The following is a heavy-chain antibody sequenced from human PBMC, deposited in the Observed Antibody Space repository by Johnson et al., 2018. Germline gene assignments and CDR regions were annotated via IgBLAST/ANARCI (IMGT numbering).Heavy chain of an antibody. D-gene: IGHD3-22*01. V-gene: IGHV3-30-3*01. Sequence: QVQLVQSGGGVVQPGRSLRLSCAASGFTFSSYAMHWVRQAPGKGLEWVAVISYDGSNKYYADSVKGRFTISRDKSKNTLYLQMNSLRPEDTAVYYCAREGRRRITYSYDTSKYYYYMDVWGKGTTVTVSS. J-gene: IGHJ6*03. CDR1: GFTFSSYA. CDR3: AREGRRRITYSYDTSKYYYYMDV. CDR2: ISYDGSNK.